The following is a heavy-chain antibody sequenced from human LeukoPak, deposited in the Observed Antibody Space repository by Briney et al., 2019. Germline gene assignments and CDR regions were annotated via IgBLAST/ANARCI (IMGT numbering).Heavy chain of an antibody. D-gene: IGHD6-13*01. J-gene: IGHJ4*02. V-gene: IGHV4-30-2*01. Sequence: SETLSLTCAVSGGSISSGGYSWSWIRQPPGKGLEWIGYIYHSGSTYYNPSLKSRVTISVDRSKNQFSLKLSSVTAADTAVYYCARGPAEQEDHFDYWGQGTLVTVSS. CDR3: ARGPAEQEDHFDY. CDR1: GGSISSGGYS. CDR2: IYHSGST.